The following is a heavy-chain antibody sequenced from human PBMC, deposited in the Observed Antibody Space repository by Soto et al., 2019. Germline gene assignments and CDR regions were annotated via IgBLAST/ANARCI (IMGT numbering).Heavy chain of an antibody. Sequence: QVQLVESGGGMVQPGRSLRLSCAASGFTFSSYGMHWVRQAPDKGLEWVAVISYDGSNKYYADSVKGRFTISRDNSKNTLYLQMNSLRAEDTAVYYCAKGSLRYFDWLPVDYWGQGTLVTVSS. D-gene: IGHD3-9*01. J-gene: IGHJ4*02. CDR1: GFTFSSYG. V-gene: IGHV3-30*18. CDR2: ISYDGSNK. CDR3: AKGSLRYFDWLPVDY.